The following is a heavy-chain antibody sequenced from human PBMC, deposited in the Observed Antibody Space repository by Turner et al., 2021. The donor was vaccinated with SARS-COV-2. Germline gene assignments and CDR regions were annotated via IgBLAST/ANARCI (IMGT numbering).Heavy chain of an antibody. J-gene: IGHJ4*02. V-gene: IGHV1-24*01. Sequence: QVQLVQSGAELKRPGASVKVSCEFSGSSLSELAMYWVRQAPGKGLEWMGGFDAEEGQTIYAQKFRGRVTLTEDTTTDTAYMDLSSLTSEDTATYYCATYYDDGDLRYDFWGQGTLVTVSS. CDR3: ATYYDDGDLRYDF. D-gene: IGHD3-16*01. CDR1: GSSLSELA. CDR2: FDAEEGQT.